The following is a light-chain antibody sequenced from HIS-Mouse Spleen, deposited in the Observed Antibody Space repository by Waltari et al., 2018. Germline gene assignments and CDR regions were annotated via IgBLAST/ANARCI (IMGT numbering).Light chain of an antibody. Sequence: QSALTQPASVSGSPGQSITISCTGTSSDVGGYNYVSWYQQHPGKAPKLMIYDVSNRPSWVCKRLSGSKSGNTASLTISGLQAEDEADYYCSSYTSSSFNVVFGGGTKLTVL. CDR1: SSDVGGYNY. CDR2: DVS. J-gene: IGLJ2*01. V-gene: IGLV2-14*03. CDR3: SSYTSSSFNVV.